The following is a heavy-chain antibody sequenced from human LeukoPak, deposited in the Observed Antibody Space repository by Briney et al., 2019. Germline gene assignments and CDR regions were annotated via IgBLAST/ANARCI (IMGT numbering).Heavy chain of an antibody. CDR2: IYYSGST. CDR3: ARLSGMTTVTMPWFDP. D-gene: IGHD4-17*01. CDR1: GGSISSYY. Sequence: SETLSLTCTVSGGSISSYYWSWIRQPPGKGLEWIGYIYYSGSTNYNPSLKSRVTISVDTSKNQFSLKLSSVTAADTAVYYCARLSGMTTVTMPWFDPSGQGTLVTVSS. J-gene: IGHJ5*02. V-gene: IGHV4-59*08.